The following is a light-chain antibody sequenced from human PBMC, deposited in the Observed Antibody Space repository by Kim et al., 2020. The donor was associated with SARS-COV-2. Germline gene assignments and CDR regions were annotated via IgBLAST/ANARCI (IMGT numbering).Light chain of an antibody. CDR1: QTNNSY. CDR3: QQSYSAPRT. J-gene: IGKJ2*01. CDR2: ASS. Sequence: SASVGDRVTITCRASQTNNSYLNWYRQKPGKAPQLLIYASSNLQSGVPSMFSGTGSGTDFTLTIPSLQPEDFATYYCQQSYSAPRTFGQGTKLEI. V-gene: IGKV1-39*01.